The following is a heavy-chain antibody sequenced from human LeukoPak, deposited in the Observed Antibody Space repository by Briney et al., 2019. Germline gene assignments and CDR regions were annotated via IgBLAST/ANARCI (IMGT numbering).Heavy chain of an antibody. CDR1: GFTFSSYW. V-gene: IGHV3-74*01. CDR2: INSDGSST. D-gene: IGHD6-6*01. J-gene: IGHJ4*02. CDR3: ARDVLSIAARPSDY. Sequence: GGSLRLSCAASGFTFSSYWMHWVRQAPGKGLVWVSRINSDGSSTSYADSVKGRFTISRDNAKNTLYLQMNSPRAEDTAVYYCARDVLSIAARPSDYWGQGTLVTVSS.